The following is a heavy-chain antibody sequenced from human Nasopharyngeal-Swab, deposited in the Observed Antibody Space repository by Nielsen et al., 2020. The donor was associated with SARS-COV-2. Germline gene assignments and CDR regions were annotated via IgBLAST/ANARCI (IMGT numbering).Heavy chain of an antibody. CDR2: INPNSGGT. Sequence: ASSKVSCKASGYTFTSYYMHWVRQAPAQGLEWLGWINPNSGGTNYAQKFQGWVTMTRDTSISTAYMELSRLRSDDTAVYYCARDRGINWFDPWGQGTLVTVSS. CDR3: ARDRGINWFDP. D-gene: IGHD3-10*01. CDR1: GYTFTSYY. J-gene: IGHJ5*02. V-gene: IGHV1-2*04.